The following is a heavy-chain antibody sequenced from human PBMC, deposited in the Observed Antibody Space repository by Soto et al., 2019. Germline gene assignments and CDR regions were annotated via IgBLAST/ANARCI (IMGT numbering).Heavy chain of an antibody. CDR1: GFTFSTYS. V-gene: IGHV3-21*06. CDR2: ISFTSSSI. J-gene: IGHJ5*02. D-gene: IGHD3-10*01. CDR3: ATQGVVRGVAGS. Sequence: GGSLRLSCAASGFTFSTYSMSWVRQAPGKGLEWVSSISFTSSSIFYADSVKGRFTISRDNAKNSLYLQMTSLRAEDTAVYYCATQGVVRGVAGSWGQGTLVTGSS.